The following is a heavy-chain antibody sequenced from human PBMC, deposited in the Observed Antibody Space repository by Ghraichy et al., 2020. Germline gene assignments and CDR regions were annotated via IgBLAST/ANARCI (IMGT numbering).Heavy chain of an antibody. CDR1: GYTFTGYY. V-gene: IGHV1-2*04. J-gene: IGHJ3*02. CDR2: INPNSGGT. D-gene: IGHD4-23*01. CDR3: ARSSGGNSKGGANAFDI. Sequence: ASAKVSCKASGYTFTGYYMHWVRQAPGQGLEWMGWINPNSGGTNYAQKFQGWVTMTRDTSISTAYMELSRLRSDDTAVYYCARSSGGNSKGGANAFDIWGQGTMVTVSS.